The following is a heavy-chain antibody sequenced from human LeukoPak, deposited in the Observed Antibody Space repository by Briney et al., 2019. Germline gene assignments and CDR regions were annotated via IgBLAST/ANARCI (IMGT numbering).Heavy chain of an antibody. CDR1: GYSFTSYW. CDR3: ARHETGPYFDY. J-gene: IGHJ4*02. Sequence: GESLKISCKGSGYSFTSYWIGWVRRMPGKGLECMGIIYPGDSDTRYSPSFQGQVTISADRSISTAYLQWSSLKASDTAMYYCARHETGPYFDYWGQGTLVTVSS. D-gene: IGHD1-1*01. V-gene: IGHV5-51*01. CDR2: IYPGDSDT.